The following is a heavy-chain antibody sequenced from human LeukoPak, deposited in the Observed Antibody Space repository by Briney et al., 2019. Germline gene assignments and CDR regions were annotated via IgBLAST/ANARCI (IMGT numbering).Heavy chain of an antibody. Sequence: GSLGLSCEASGFTFSHYWMTWYRQAPGKGLEWVANLNQDGSVQAYGDSVRGRFTITRDNAKNSVYIQMSSLRVEDTAMYYCARDHNVADVWGQGTMVTVSS. CDR2: LNQDGSVQ. CDR1: GFTFSHYW. D-gene: IGHD2-8*01. CDR3: ARDHNVADV. J-gene: IGHJ3*01. V-gene: IGHV3-7*01.